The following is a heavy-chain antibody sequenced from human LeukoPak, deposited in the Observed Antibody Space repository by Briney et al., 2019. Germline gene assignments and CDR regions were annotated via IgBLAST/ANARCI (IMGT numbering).Heavy chain of an antibody. Sequence: ASVKVSCKASGYTFTSYGISWVRQAPGQGLEWMGWISAYNGNTNYAQKLQGRVTMTTGTSTSTAYMDLRSLRSDDTAVYYCARAPMITFGGVIVPFDYWGQGTLVTVSS. D-gene: IGHD3-16*02. CDR3: ARAPMITFGGVIVPFDY. V-gene: IGHV1-18*01. CDR1: GYTFTSYG. J-gene: IGHJ4*02. CDR2: ISAYNGNT.